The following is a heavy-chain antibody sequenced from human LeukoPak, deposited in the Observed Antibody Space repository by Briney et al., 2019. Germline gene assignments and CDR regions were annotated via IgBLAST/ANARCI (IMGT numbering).Heavy chain of an antibody. Sequence: PSQTLSLTCTVSGGSISSGGYYWSWIRQHPGKGLGWIGYIYYSGSTYYNPSLKSRVTISVDTSKNQFSLKLSSVTAADTAVYYCARCRVHCSSTSCYGNWFDPWGQGTLVTVSS. CDR1: GGSISSGGYY. CDR3: ARCRVHCSSTSCYGNWFDP. CDR2: IYYSGST. V-gene: IGHV4-31*03. J-gene: IGHJ5*02. D-gene: IGHD2-2*01.